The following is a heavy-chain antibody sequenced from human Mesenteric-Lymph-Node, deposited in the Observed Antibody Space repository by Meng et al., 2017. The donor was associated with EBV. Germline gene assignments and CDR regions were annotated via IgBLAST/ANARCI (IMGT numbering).Heavy chain of an antibody. Sequence: QVHRQRWGAGRLKPSGTLAFTCAVYGGSFSGYDWTWCRQAPGKGLEWIGESNQSGSTSYNPSLKSRVTISVDTSQSQFSLKLSSVTAADTAVYYCARGKTVGRSPWFDPWGQGTLVTVSS. D-gene: IGHD4-11*01. V-gene: IGHV4-34*01. CDR1: GGSFSGYD. J-gene: IGHJ5*02. CDR3: ARGKTVGRSPWFDP. CDR2: SNQSGST.